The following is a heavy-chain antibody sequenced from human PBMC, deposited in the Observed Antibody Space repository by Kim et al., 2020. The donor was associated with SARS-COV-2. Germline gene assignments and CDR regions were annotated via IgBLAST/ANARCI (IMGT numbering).Heavy chain of an antibody. CDR1: GFTFSSYA. V-gene: IGHV3-23*01. J-gene: IGHJ4*02. CDR3: AKAALSSYYDILTGYLAPYYFDY. CDR2: ISGSGGST. D-gene: IGHD3-9*01. Sequence: GGSLRLSCAASGFTFSSYAMSWVRQAPGKGLEWVSAISGSGGSTYYADSVKGRFTISRDNSKNTLYLQMNSLRAEDTAVYYCAKAALSSYYDILTGYLAPYYFDYWGQGTLVTVSS.